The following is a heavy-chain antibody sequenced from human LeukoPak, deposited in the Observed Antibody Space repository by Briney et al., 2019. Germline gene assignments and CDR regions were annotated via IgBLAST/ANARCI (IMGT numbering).Heavy chain of an antibody. CDR3: ARGKYGGYFIDY. Sequence: PGGSLRLSCAASGFTFSRYWMHWVRQAPGKGLVWVSRIKPDGSDTNYADSVKGRFTISRDNAKNTVYLQMNSLRAEDTAVYYCARGKYGGYFIDYWGQGTLVTVSS. CDR2: IKPDGSDT. V-gene: IGHV3-74*01. D-gene: IGHD5-12*01. J-gene: IGHJ4*02. CDR1: GFTFSRYW.